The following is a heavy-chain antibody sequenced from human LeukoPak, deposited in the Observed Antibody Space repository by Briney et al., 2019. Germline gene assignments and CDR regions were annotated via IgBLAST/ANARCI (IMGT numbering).Heavy chain of an antibody. Sequence: ASVKVSCKASGYTFTSYDISWVRQAPGQGLEWMGWISAYNGNTNYAQKLQGRVTMTTDTSTSTAYMELRSLRSDHTAVYYCARELIVGDKDYWGQGTLVTVSS. CDR2: ISAYNGNT. CDR1: GYTFTSYD. J-gene: IGHJ4*02. V-gene: IGHV1-18*01. CDR3: ARELIVGDKDY. D-gene: IGHD1-26*01.